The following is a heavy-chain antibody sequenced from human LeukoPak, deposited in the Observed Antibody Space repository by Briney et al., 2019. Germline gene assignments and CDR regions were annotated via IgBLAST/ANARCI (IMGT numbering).Heavy chain of an antibody. Sequence: SETLSHTCTVSGGSISSYYWSWIRQPPGKGLEWIGYIYYSGSTNYNPSLKSRVTISVDTSKNQFSLKLSSVTAADTAVYYCARANGAYTHFDYWGQGTLVTVSS. CDR3: ARANGAYTHFDY. CDR2: IYYSGST. J-gene: IGHJ4*02. D-gene: IGHD3-16*01. CDR1: GGSISSYY. V-gene: IGHV4-59*01.